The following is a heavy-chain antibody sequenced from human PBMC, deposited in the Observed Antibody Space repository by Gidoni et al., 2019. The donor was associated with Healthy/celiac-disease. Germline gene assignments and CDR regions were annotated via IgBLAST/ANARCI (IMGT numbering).Heavy chain of an antibody. D-gene: IGHD3-10*01. J-gene: IGHJ6*02. CDR3: AKDLFYGSGRDYYYGMDV. CDR2: ISGSGGST. CDR1: GFTFSSYA. Sequence: EVQLLESGGGLVQPGGSLRLSCAASGFTFSSYAMSWVRQAPGKGLEWVSAISGSGGSTYYADSVKGRFTISRDNSKNTLYLQMNSLRAEDTAVYYCAKDLFYGSGRDYYYGMDVWGQGTTVTVSS. V-gene: IGHV3-23*01.